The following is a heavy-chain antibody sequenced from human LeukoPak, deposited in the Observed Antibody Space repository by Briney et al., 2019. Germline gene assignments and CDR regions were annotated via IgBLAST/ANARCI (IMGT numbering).Heavy chain of an antibody. CDR2: IYHSGTT. D-gene: IGHD6-6*01. Sequence: SETLSLTCTVSGGSVSSGSSYWSWIRQPPGQGLEWIGYIYHSGTTNYNPSLKSRVTIALDTSKNQFSLKLNSVTAADTAVYYCARFGTSSSRFFDQWGQGTLVTVSS. CDR1: GGSVSSGSSY. J-gene: IGHJ4*02. CDR3: ARFGTSSSRFFDQ. V-gene: IGHV4-61*01.